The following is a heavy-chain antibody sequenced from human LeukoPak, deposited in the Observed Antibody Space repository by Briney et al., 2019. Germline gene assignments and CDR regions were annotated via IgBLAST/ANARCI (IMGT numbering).Heavy chain of an antibody. Sequence: GGSLRLSCAASGFTFSSYAMSWVRQAPGKGLEWVSGISGSGGSTYYADSVKGRFTISRDNSKNTLYLQMNSLRAEDTAVYYCARDAHSSGWYGSWFDPWGQGTLVTVSS. CDR1: GFTFSSYA. D-gene: IGHD6-19*01. V-gene: IGHV3-23*01. CDR3: ARDAHSSGWYGSWFDP. J-gene: IGHJ5*02. CDR2: ISGSGGST.